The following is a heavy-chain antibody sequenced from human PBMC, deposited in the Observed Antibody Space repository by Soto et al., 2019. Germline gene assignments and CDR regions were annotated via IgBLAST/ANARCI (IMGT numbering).Heavy chain of an antibody. CDR1: GYSFTSYW. CDR3: ARQRYSSSSDYYYYMDV. D-gene: IGHD6-6*01. V-gene: IGHV5-51*01. CDR2: IYPGDSDT. Sequence: GESLKISCKGSGYSFTSYWIGWVRQMPGKGLEWMGIIYPGDSDTRYSPSFQGQVTISADKSISTAYLQWSSLKASDTAMYYCARQRYSSSSDYYYYMDVWGKGTTVTVSS. J-gene: IGHJ6*03.